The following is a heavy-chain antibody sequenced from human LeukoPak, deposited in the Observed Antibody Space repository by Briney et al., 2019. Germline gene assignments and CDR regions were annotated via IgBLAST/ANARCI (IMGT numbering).Heavy chain of an antibody. CDR3: ARDYDVVVVAAGY. J-gene: IGHJ4*02. D-gene: IGHD2-15*01. V-gene: IGHV1-18*01. CDR2: ISAYNGNT. CDR1: GGTFSSYA. Sequence: GASVKVSCKASGGTFSSYAISWVRQAPGQGLEWMGWISAYNGNTNYAQKLQGRVTMTTDTSTSTAYMELRSLRSDDTAVYYCARDYDVVVVAAGYWGQGTLVTVSS.